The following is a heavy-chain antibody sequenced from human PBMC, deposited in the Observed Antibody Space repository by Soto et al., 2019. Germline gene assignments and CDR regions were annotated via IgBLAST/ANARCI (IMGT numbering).Heavy chain of an antibody. V-gene: IGHV3-72*01. D-gene: IGHD2-2*01. CDR2: TKNKANNYAA. CDR1: GFNFGDHY. J-gene: IGHJ4*02. CDR3: ARDQGHAH. Sequence: DVQLVESGGALVQPGGSLRLSCIASGFNFGDHYMNWVRQAPGKGLEWVGRTKNKANNYAAEYAASVKGRFTIARDESKNSQYLQMNSLIIEDTAVYYCARDQGHAHWGQGTLVTVSS.